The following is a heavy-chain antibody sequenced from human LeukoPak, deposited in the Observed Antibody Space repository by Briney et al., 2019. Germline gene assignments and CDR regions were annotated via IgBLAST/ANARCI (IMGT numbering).Heavy chain of an antibody. Sequence: PGRSLRLSCAASGFTFDDYAMHWVRQAPGKGLEWVSGISWNSGSIGYADSVKGRFTISRDNAKNSLYLQMNSLRAEDTALYYCAKDRYPYGSGSYYGYWGQGTLVTVSS. J-gene: IGHJ4*02. CDR2: ISWNSGSI. CDR1: GFTFDDYA. CDR3: AKDRYPYGSGSYYGY. D-gene: IGHD3-10*01. V-gene: IGHV3-9*01.